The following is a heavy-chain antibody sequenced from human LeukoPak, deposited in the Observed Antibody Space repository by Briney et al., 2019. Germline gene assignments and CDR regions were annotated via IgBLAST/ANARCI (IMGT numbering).Heavy chain of an antibody. J-gene: IGHJ4*02. V-gene: IGHV3-74*01. CDR2: INPGGSSI. D-gene: IGHD1-14*01. CDR3: ARSNQADDY. CDR1: GFTFSSYW. Sequence: GGSLRLSCAASGFTFSSYWMHWVRQVPGKGLVWVARINPGGSSITYADSVKGQFTISRDNAKNTLYLQMDSLRAEDTGVYYCARSNQADDYWGQGTLVTVSS.